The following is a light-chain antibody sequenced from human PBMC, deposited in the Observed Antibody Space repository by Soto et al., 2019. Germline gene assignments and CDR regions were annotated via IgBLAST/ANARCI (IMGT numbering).Light chain of an antibody. CDR2: EVS. Sequence: QSVLTQPASVSGSPRQSITISCTGTSSDVGGYDFVSWYLQHAGRASKLLIYEVSRRPSGVSNRFSGSKSGNTASLTSSGLQAEDEADYYCSSYRSYYTRVFGTGTKVTVL. V-gene: IGLV2-14*01. J-gene: IGLJ1*01. CDR1: SSDVGGYDF. CDR3: SSYRSYYTRV.